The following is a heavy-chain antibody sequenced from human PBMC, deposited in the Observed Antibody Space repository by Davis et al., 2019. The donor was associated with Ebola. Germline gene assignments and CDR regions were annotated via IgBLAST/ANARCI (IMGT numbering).Heavy chain of an antibody. D-gene: IGHD3-16*01. CDR1: GLTFSRYA. V-gene: IGHV3-30*04. Sequence: SLKISCTVSGLTFSRYAMHWLRQAPVNGLPLVTVISYDGRYEDYAESVKGRFTISRDNPKSTMYLQMNSLRLEDTAMYYCVRDYNDGIGRFDHWGQGTLVTVSS. CDR3: VRDYNDGIGRFDH. CDR2: ISYDGRYE. J-gene: IGHJ4*02.